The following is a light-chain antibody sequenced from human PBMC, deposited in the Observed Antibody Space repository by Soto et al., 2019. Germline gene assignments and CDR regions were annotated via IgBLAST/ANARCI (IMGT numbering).Light chain of an antibody. CDR2: DVS. V-gene: IGLV2-14*03. Sequence: QSVLTQPASVSGSPRQSITISCTGTSSDFGGYNYVSWYQQHPGKAPKLIIYDVSDRPSGISSRFSASKSGNTASLTISGLQAEDEADYYCCSYTSSSTPWVFGTGTKVTVL. CDR1: SSDFGGYNY. CDR3: CSYTSSSTPWV. J-gene: IGLJ1*01.